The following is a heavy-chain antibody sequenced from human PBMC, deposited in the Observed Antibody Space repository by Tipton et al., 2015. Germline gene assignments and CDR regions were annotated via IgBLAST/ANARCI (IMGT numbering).Heavy chain of an antibody. V-gene: IGHV4-34*01. CDR2: INHSGST. J-gene: IGHJ4*02. CDR3: ARARGRHGGLFDS. CDR1: GGSFSGYF. D-gene: IGHD4-23*01. Sequence: TLSLTCAVYGGSFSGYFWSWIRQPPGKGLEWIGEINHSGSTNYNPSLESRVSMSVDTSKTQFSLEMRSVTATGTAVYYCARARGRHGGLFDSWGQGTLVNVSS.